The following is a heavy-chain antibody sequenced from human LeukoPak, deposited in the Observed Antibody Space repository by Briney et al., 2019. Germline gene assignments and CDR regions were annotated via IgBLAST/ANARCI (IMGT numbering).Heavy chain of an antibody. Sequence: GVSLRLSCAASGFTFSSYAIHWDRQAPGKGLEWVAVTSYGGSTKYYADSVKGRFTISRDNSKNTLYLQMNSLRAEDTAVYYCAREGAGQLLSYYFDYWGQGTLVTFST. V-gene: IGHV3-30-3*01. J-gene: IGHJ4*02. D-gene: IGHD2-2*01. CDR3: AREGAGQLLSYYFDY. CDR2: TSYGGSTK. CDR1: GFTFSSYA.